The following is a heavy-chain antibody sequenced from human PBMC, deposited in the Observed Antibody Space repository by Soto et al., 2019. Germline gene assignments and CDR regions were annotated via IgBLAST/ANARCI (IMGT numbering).Heavy chain of an antibody. CDR1: GGTFSSYA. CDR3: ARDLGPNSGPDDDY. CDR2: IIPIFGTA. D-gene: IGHD1-26*01. Sequence: QVQLVQSGAEVKKPGSSVKVSCKASGGTFSSYAISWVRQAPGQGLEWMGGIIPIFGTANYAQKFQGRVTITADESTRTAYMELSSLRSEDTAVYYCARDLGPNSGPDDDYWGQGTLVTVSS. V-gene: IGHV1-69*01. J-gene: IGHJ4*02.